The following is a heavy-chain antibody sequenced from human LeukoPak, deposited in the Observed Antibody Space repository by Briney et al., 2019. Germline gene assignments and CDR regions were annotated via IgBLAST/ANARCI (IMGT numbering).Heavy chain of an antibody. D-gene: IGHD2-21*02. CDR1: GFTFSSYS. CDR2: ISSSSSSI. J-gene: IGHJ4*02. Sequence: GGSLRPSCVASGFTFSSYSMNWVRQAPGKGLEWVSYISSSSSSIYYADSVKGRFTISRDNAKNSLYLQMNSLRAEDTAVYYCAKDSTAYCGGDCYSLYWGQGTLVTVSS. CDR3: AKDSTAYCGGDCYSLY. V-gene: IGHV3-48*01.